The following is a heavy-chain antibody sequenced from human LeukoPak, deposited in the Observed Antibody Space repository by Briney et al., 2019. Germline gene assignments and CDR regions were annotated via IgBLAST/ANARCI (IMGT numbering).Heavy chain of an antibody. CDR2: INPNSSGK. Sequence: ASVTVSCTASGYTFTGYYMHWVRQAPGQGLEWMGWINPNSSGKNYAQKFQGRVTMSRDTSISTAYMELSRLRSDDTAVYYCARLNWKDAFDIWGQGTMVTVSS. CDR3: ARLNWKDAFDI. CDR1: GYTFTGYY. V-gene: IGHV1-2*02. D-gene: IGHD1-1*01. J-gene: IGHJ3*02.